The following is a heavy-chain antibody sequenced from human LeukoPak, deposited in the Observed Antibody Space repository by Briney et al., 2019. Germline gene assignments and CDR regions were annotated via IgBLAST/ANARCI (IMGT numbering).Heavy chain of an antibody. CDR3: AREAVMPVAPVKIGTSDRPLYEYYGLDV. D-gene: IGHD1/OR15-1a*01. Sequence: GGSLRLSCAASGFTVSSNYMNWVRQAPGKGLEWVSVIYGDDETNYADSVKGRFTISRDNSKNTLYLQMNSLRADDTAVYYCAREAVMPVAPVKIGTSDRPLYEYYGLDVWGQGTTVTVS. J-gene: IGHJ6*02. V-gene: IGHV3-53*01. CDR2: IYGDDET. CDR1: GFTVSSNY.